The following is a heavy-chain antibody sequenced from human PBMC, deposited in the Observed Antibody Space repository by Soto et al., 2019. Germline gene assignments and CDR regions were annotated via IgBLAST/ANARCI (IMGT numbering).Heavy chain of an antibody. CDR2: ISSSSSTI. V-gene: IGHV3-48*02. CDR1: GFTFSSYS. J-gene: IGHJ4*02. CDR3: ARRKSSGWYGEDY. Sequence: EGSLRLSCAASGFTFSSYSMNWVRQAPGKGLEWVSYISSSSSTIYYADSVKGRFTISRDNAKNSLYLQMNSLRDEDTAVYYCARRKSSGWYGEDYWGQGTLVTVSS. D-gene: IGHD6-19*01.